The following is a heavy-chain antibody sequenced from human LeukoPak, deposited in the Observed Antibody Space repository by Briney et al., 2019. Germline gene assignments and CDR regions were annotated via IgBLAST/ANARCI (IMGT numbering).Heavy chain of an antibody. J-gene: IGHJ4*02. D-gene: IGHD2-2*01. Sequence: GGSLRLSCAASGFTFSSYGMHWIRQAPGKGLEWVAFIRNDGSIIYNADSVKGRFTISRDNSKNTLYLQMNSLRAEDTAVYYCARDYQRRYFDYWGQGTLVTVSS. CDR2: IRNDGSII. CDR1: GFTFSSYG. CDR3: ARDYQRRYFDY. V-gene: IGHV3-30*02.